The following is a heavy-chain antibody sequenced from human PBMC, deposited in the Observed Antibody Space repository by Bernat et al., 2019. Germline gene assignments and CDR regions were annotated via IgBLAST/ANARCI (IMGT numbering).Heavy chain of an antibody. CDR3: ATARSFDY. CDR1: GFTFSSYW. J-gene: IGHJ4*02. V-gene: IGHV3-7*03. Sequence: ELQLVESGGGLVQPGGSLRPSCAASGFTFSSYWMSWVRQAPGKGLEWVANRKQDGSEKYYVDSVKGRFTVCRDNAKNSLYRQVNSLRAENTAVYYGATARSFDYWGQGTLVTVSS. CDR2: RKQDGSEK.